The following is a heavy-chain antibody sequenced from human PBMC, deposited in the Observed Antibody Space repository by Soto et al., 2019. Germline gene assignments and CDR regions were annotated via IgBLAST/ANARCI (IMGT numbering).Heavy chain of an antibody. J-gene: IGHJ6*02. Sequence: SETLSLTCAVSGGSISSGGYSWSWIRQPPGKGLEWIGYIYHSGSTYYNPSLKSRVTISVDTSKNQFSLKLSSVTAADTAVYYCARPLGLQLPRYYYYGMDVWGQGTTVTVSS. V-gene: IGHV4-30-2*03. D-gene: IGHD2-2*01. CDR3: ARPLGLQLPRYYYYGMDV. CDR1: GGSISSGGYS. CDR2: IYHSGST.